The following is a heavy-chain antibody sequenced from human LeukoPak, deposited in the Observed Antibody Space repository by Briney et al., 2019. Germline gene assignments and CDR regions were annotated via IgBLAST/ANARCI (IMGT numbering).Heavy chain of an antibody. J-gene: IGHJ4*02. CDR1: GFIFSSYA. V-gene: IGHV3-23*01. CDR2: ISGSGGST. Sequence: QTGGSLRLSCAASGFIFSSYAMSWVRQAPGKGLEWVSTISGSGGSTYYADSVKGRFTISRDNSKNTVYLQMNSLRAEDTAVYYCAKDRSRINDVCHGDFDYWGQGTLVTVSS. D-gene: IGHD2-8*01. CDR3: AKDRSRINDVCHGDFDY.